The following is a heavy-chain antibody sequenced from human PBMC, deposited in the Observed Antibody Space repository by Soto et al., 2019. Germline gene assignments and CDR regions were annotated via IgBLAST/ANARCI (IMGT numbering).Heavy chain of an antibody. D-gene: IGHD2-15*01. Sequence: QVQLVQSGAEVKKPGSSVKVSCKASGGTFSSYAISWVRQAPGQGLEWMGGIIPIFGTANYAQKFQGRVTINADKSTSKAYMELSSLRSEDTAVYYCASNIVVVVAATLYYYYYGMDVWGQGTTVTGSS. V-gene: IGHV1-69*06. J-gene: IGHJ6*02. CDR1: GGTFSSYA. CDR2: IIPIFGTA. CDR3: ASNIVVVVAATLYYYYYGMDV.